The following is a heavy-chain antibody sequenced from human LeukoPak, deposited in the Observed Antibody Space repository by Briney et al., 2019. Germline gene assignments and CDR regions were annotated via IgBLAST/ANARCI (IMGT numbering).Heavy chain of an antibody. V-gene: IGHV3-64*01. CDR1: GFTFSSYA. CDR3: ARSTSDWFDP. J-gene: IGHJ5*02. CDR2: ISSNGGST. Sequence: GGSLRLSCAASGFTFSSYAMHWVRQAPGKGLEYVSAISSNGGSTYYANSVKGRFTISRDNSKNTLYLQMGSLRAEDMAVYYCARSTSDWFDPWGQGTLVTVSS.